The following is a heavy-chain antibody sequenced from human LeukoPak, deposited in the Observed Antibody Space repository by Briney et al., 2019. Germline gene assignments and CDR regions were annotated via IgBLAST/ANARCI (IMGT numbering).Heavy chain of an antibody. Sequence: GGSLELSCAASGFTFSSYSMNWVRQAPGKGLEWVSSISSSSSYIYYADSVKGRFTISRDNAKNSLYLQMNSLRAEDTAVYYCARYPGIAVAGVALDYWGQGTLVTVSS. CDR2: ISSSSSYI. CDR3: ARYPGIAVAGVALDY. D-gene: IGHD6-19*01. J-gene: IGHJ4*02. V-gene: IGHV3-21*01. CDR1: GFTFSSYS.